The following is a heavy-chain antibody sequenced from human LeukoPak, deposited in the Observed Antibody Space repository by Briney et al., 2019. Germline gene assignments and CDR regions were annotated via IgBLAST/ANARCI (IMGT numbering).Heavy chain of an antibody. CDR3: ARRGDGYSFDY. Sequence: PSETLSLTCTVSGGSISTYYWSWIRQPPGRGLEWIGYIYYSGSTNYNPSLKSRVTISVETSRTQFSLNLSSVTAEDTAVYYCARRGDGYSFDYWGQGTLVTVSS. V-gene: IGHV4-59*01. CDR2: IYYSGST. J-gene: IGHJ4*02. D-gene: IGHD5-24*01. CDR1: GGSISTYY.